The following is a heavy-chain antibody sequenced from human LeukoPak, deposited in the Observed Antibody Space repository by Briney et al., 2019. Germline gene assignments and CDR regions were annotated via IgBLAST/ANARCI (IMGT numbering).Heavy chain of an antibody. CDR2: IYYSGST. CDR1: CDPMISYY. Sequence: TSETLSLTRTVSCDPMISYYGSWIRQPPGKGLEWIGYIYYSGSTNYNPSLKSRVTISVDTSKNQFSLTLSSVNAAHTAVSDSARHDSSCLRCLPRHGWFDPWGQGTLVTVSS. CDR3: ARHDSSCLRCLPRHGWFDP. V-gene: IGHV4-59*08. D-gene: IGHD5/OR15-5a*01. J-gene: IGHJ5*02.